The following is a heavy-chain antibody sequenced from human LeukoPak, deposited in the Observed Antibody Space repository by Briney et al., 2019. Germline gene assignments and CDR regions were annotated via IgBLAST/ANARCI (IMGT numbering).Heavy chain of an antibody. CDR1: GFTFSDYY. J-gene: IGHJ3*02. V-gene: IGHV3-11*06. CDR2: ISSSSSYI. D-gene: IGHD3-10*01. Sequence: SGGSLRLSCAASGFTFSDYYMSWIRQAPGKGLEWVSSISSSSSYIYYADSVKGRFTISRDNAKNSLYLQMNSLRAEDTAVYYCAREDFRGAFDIWGQGTMVTVSS. CDR3: AREDFRGAFDI.